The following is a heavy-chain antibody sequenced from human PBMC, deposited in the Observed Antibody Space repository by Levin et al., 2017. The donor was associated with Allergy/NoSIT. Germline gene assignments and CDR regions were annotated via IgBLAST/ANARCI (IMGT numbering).Heavy chain of an antibody. CDR3: ARKSDSSGWWDAFDI. V-gene: IGHV4-59*01. Sequence: SQTLSLTCTVSGDSIRDYNWSWIRQPPGKGLEWIGYIYYSGTTKYSPSLKSRVTISVDTSKNQFSLKLSSVTAADTAVYYCARKSDSSGWWDAFDIWGQGTMVTVSS. D-gene: IGHD6-19*01. CDR1: GDSIRDYN. J-gene: IGHJ3*02. CDR2: IYYSGTT.